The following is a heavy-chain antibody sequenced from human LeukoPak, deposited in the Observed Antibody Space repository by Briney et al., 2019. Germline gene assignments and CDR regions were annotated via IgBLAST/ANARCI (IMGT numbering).Heavy chain of an antibody. V-gene: IGHV3-30*18. CDR1: GFTFSSYG. Sequence: GGSLRLSCAVSGFTFSSYGMHWVRQAPGKGLEWVAVISYDGSNKYYADSVKGRFTISRDNSKNTLCLQMNSLRAEDTAVYYCAKLIAAAGNFDYWGQGTLVTVSS. J-gene: IGHJ4*02. D-gene: IGHD6-13*01. CDR3: AKLIAAAGNFDY. CDR2: ISYDGSNK.